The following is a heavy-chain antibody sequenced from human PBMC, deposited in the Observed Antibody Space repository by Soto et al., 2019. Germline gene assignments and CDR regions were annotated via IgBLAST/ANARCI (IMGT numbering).Heavy chain of an antibody. CDR3: ARVKIAGRGSFHD. CDR2: IYHSGNT. V-gene: IGHV4-38-2*01. J-gene: IGHJ4*02. D-gene: IGHD6-13*01. CDR1: GYSITNGYY. Sequence: KPSETLSLTCAVSGYSITNGYYWGWIRQPPGKGLEWIGSIYHSGNTYYNPSLKSRVTLSIDTSKNQFSLKLRSVTAADTAMYYCARVKIAGRGSFHDWGQGTLVTVSS.